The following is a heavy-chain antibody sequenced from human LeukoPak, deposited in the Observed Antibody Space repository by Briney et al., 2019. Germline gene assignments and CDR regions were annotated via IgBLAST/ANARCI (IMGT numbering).Heavy chain of an antibody. V-gene: IGHV6-1*01. D-gene: IGHD5-24*01. J-gene: IGHJ6*02. Sequence: SQTLSLTCAVSGDSVSRDSAAWNWIRQSPSRGLEWLGRTHYTSKWNNDYAVSVKSRITINPDTSKNQFSLHLNSVTPEDTAVYYCARGQSSYFAMDVWGQGTTVTVS. CDR1: GDSVSRDSAA. CDR2: THYTSKWNN. CDR3: ARGQSSYFAMDV.